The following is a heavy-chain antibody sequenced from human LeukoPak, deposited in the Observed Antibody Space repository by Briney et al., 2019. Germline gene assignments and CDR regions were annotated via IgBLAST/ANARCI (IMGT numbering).Heavy chain of an antibody. V-gene: IGHV4-59*01. Sequence: PSETLSLTCTVSGGSISSYYWSWIRQPPGKGLEWIGYFYYSGSTNYNPSLKSRVTISVDTSKNQFSLKLGSVPAADTAVYYCARLVRFGQWLGGFDYWGQGTLVTVSS. J-gene: IGHJ4*02. CDR3: ARLVRFGQWLGGFDY. CDR2: FYYSGST. CDR1: GGSISSYY. D-gene: IGHD6-19*01.